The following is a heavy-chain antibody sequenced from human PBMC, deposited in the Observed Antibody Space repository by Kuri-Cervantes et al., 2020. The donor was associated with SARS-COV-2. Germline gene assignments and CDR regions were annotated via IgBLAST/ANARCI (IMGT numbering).Heavy chain of an antibody. CDR3: ARPLNYDLWSGPSPFDY. Sequence: ASVKVSCKAPGYTFTSYGISWVRQAPGQGLEWMGWISAYNGNTNYAQKLQGRVTMTTDTSTSTAYMELRSLRSDDTAVYYCARPLNYDLWSGPSPFDYWGQGTLVTVSS. CDR2: ISAYNGNT. D-gene: IGHD3-3*01. CDR1: GYTFTSYG. J-gene: IGHJ4*02. V-gene: IGHV1-18*01.